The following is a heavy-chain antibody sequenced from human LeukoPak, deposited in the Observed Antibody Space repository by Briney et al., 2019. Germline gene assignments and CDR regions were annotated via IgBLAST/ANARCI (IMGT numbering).Heavy chain of an antibody. CDR2: IKSKTVGGTT. V-gene: IGHV3-15*01. D-gene: IGHD4-23*01. J-gene: IGHJ4*02. Sequence: AGSLRLSCAVSGLTFSNAWMSRVRQAPGKGLDWVGRIKSKTVGGTTEYAAPVKGRFTISRDDAKNTVYLQMNSLKTEDTAVYYCTTGPGNSGYWGQGTLVTVSS. CDR1: GLTFSNAW. CDR3: TTGPGNSGY.